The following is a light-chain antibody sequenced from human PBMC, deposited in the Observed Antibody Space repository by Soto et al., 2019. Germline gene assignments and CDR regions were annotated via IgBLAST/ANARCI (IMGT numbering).Light chain of an antibody. CDR1: QSVYSSY. V-gene: IGKV3-20*01. CDR2: GAS. Sequence: EIVLTQSPGTLSLSPGERATLSCRASQSVYSSYLAWYQQKPGQAPRLLIYGASSRATGIPDRFSGSGSGTDFPLTLSRLEPEDLAVYFCQQCGSSPLTFGQGTKVEI. CDR3: QQCGSSPLT. J-gene: IGKJ1*01.